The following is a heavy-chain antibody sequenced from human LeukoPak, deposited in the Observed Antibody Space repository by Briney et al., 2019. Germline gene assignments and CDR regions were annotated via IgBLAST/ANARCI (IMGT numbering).Heavy chain of an antibody. V-gene: IGHV3-23*01. CDR2: ISGSGGST. J-gene: IGHJ4*02. CDR3: AKIQNRYCSGGSCFDYFDY. D-gene: IGHD2-15*01. Sequence: GGSLRLSCAASGFTFSSYAMSWVRQAPGKGLEWVSAISGSGGSTYYADSVKGRFTISRDNSKNTLYLQMNSLRAEDTVVYYCAKIQNRYCSGGSCFDYFDYWGQGTLVTVSS. CDR1: GFTFSSYA.